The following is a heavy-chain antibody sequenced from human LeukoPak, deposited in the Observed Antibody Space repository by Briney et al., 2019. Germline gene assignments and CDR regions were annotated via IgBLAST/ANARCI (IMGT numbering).Heavy chain of an antibody. CDR2: IRYDGSNK. V-gene: IGHV3-30*02. D-gene: IGHD3-3*01. J-gene: IGHJ3*02. CDR3: ARSFGVVISFAFDI. CDR1: GFTFSSYG. Sequence: GGSLRLSCAASGFTFSSYGMHWVRQAPGKGLEWVAFIRYDGSNKYYADSVKGRFTISRDNSKNTLYLQMNSLRVEDTAVYYCARSFGVVISFAFDIWGQGTMVTVSS.